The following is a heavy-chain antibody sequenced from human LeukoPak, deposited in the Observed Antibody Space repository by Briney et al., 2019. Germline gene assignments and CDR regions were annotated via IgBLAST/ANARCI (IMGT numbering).Heavy chain of an antibody. CDR2: INPSGGST. CDR3: ARAVRNDYVWGSYRSTDFDY. J-gene: IGHJ4*02. D-gene: IGHD3-16*02. V-gene: IGHV1-46*01. Sequence: ASVKVSCKASGYTFTSYYMHWVRQAPGQGLEWMGIINPSGGSTSYAQKFQGRVTMTRDTSTSTVYMELSSLRSEDTAVYYCARAVRNDYVWGSYRSTDFDYWGQGTLVTVSS. CDR1: GYTFTSYY.